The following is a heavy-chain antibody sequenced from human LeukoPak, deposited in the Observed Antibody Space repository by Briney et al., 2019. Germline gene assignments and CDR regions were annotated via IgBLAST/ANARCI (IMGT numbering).Heavy chain of an antibody. CDR1: GGTFSSYA. Sequence: ASVKVSCKASGGTFSSYAISWVRQAPGQGLEWMGIINPSGYSTSYAQKFQGRVTMTRDTSTSTVYMELSSLRSEDTAVYYCARGSAPNYYGSGSPTYYFDYWGQGTLVTVSS. D-gene: IGHD3-10*01. V-gene: IGHV1-46*01. CDR3: ARGSAPNYYGSGSPTYYFDY. CDR2: INPSGYST. J-gene: IGHJ4*02.